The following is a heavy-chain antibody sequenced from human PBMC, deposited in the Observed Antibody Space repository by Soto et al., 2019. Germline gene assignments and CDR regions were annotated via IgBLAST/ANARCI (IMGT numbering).Heavy chain of an antibody. D-gene: IGHD2-15*01. V-gene: IGHV4-59*01. CDR3: ARDYYCSGGSCYLGVYDY. CDR1: GGSISSYY. J-gene: IGHJ4*02. CDR2: IYYSGST. Sequence: SETLSLTCTVSGGSISSYYWSWIRQPPGKGLEWIGYIYYSGSTNYNPSLKSRVTISVDTSKNQFSLKLSSVTAADTAVYYCARDYYCSGGSCYLGVYDYWGQGTLVTVSS.